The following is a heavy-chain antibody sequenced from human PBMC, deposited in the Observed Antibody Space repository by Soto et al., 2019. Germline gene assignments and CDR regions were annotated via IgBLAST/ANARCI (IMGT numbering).Heavy chain of an antibody. V-gene: IGHV3-23*01. CDR2: ISGSGGST. J-gene: IGHJ3*02. CDR3: ARGGVYPMRAFDI. CDR1: GFTFSSYA. D-gene: IGHD2-8*01. Sequence: PGGSLRLSCAASGFTFSSYAMSWVRQAPGKGLEWVSAISGSGGSTYYADSVKGRFTISRDNSKNTLYLQMNSLRAEDTAVYYGARGGVYPMRAFDIWGQGTMVTVSS.